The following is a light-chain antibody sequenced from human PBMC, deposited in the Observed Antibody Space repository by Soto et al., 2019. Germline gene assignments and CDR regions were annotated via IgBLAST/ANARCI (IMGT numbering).Light chain of an antibody. V-gene: IGKV1-5*03. Sequence: DMPMPQSPSTLSASVGDRVTIACRASHSISSWLSWYQQKQGKAPKLLLDKATILESGVPSRFSGSGSGTEFTLTIGCLQADDLATYDCQQYNRVPTFGQGTKVVI. CDR2: KAT. J-gene: IGKJ1*01. CDR1: HSISSW. CDR3: QQYNRVPT.